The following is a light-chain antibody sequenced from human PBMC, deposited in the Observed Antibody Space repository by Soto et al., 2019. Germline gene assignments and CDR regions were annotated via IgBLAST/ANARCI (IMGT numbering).Light chain of an antibody. CDR3: LQDYYYPQT. V-gene: IGKV1-6*01. CDR1: QGIRND. J-gene: IGKJ1*01. CDR2: AAS. Sequence: AIQMTQSPSSLSASVGDRVTITCRASQGIRNDLGWYQQKPGKAPKLLIYAASSLRSWVPSRCSGSGSGTDFTLTISSLQTEDFATYYCLQDYYYPQTFGQGTKVEIK.